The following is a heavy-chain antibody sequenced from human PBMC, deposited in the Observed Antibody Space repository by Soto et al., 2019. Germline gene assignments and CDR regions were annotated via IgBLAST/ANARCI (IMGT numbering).Heavy chain of an antibody. V-gene: IGHV3-23*01. Sequence: GGSLRLSCAASGFKFSNYAVSWVRQAPGKGLEWVSLISATGGGTYYAESVKGRFTISRDNAKNSLFLQMNSLRAEDTAVYYCARSMGPVYYGGAFDIWGQGTMVTVSS. J-gene: IGHJ3*02. CDR1: GFKFSNYA. D-gene: IGHD2-21*01. CDR3: ARSMGPVYYGGAFDI. CDR2: ISATGGGT.